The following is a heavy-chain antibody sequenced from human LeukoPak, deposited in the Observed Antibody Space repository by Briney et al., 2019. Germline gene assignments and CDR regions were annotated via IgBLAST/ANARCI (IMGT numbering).Heavy chain of an antibody. V-gene: IGHV4-31*03. Sequence: SQTLSLTCTVSGGSISSGGYYWSWIRQHPGKGLEWIGYIYYSGSTYYNPSLKSRVTISVDTSKNQFSLKLSSVTAADTAVYYCARGGHYDIPNLGLYYYYGMDVWGQRTTVTVSS. CDR1: GGSISSGGYY. CDR2: IYYSGST. CDR3: ARGGHYDIPNLGLYYYYGMDV. D-gene: IGHD3-9*01. J-gene: IGHJ6*02.